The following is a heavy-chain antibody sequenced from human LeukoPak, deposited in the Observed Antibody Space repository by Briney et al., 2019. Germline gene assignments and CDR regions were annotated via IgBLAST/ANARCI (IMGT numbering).Heavy chain of an antibody. CDR1: GYTFTDYF. CDR2: INPNSGGT. Sequence: ASVKVSCKASGYTFTDYFMHWVRQAPGQGLEWMGWINPNSGGTNYAQKFQGRVTMTRDTSISTAYMELRSLRSDDTAVYYCARAQQLVPDYWGQGTLVTVSS. J-gene: IGHJ4*02. V-gene: IGHV1-2*02. CDR3: ARAQQLVPDY. D-gene: IGHD6-13*01.